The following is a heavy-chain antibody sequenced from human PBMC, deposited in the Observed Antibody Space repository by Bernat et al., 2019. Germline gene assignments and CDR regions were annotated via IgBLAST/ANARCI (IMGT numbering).Heavy chain of an antibody. V-gene: IGHV4-39*01. D-gene: IGHD2-15*01. CDR3: ARLTGGRSFDI. CDR2: IYYSGT. J-gene: IGHJ3*02. CDR1: GGSFSSSSYY. Sequence: QLQLQESGPGLVKSSETLSLTCTVSGGSFSSSSYYWGWIRQPPGKGLEWIGSIYYSGTYYNPSLKSRVTISVDTSKNQFSLKLRYVTAADTAVYYCARLTGGRSFDIWGQGTMVTVSS.